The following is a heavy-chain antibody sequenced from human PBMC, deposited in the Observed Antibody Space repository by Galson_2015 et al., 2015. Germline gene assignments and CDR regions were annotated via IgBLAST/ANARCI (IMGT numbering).Heavy chain of an antibody. J-gene: IGHJ3*01. Sequence: SLRLSCAASGLTFSDVAMSWVRQAPGKGLQWVSAISNSGANTYYPDSVRGRFAISRDNSKNTLYLHMNALRPDDTAVYFCAKGHRYSSPFDAWGQGAVVTVSS. CDR3: AKGHRYSSPFDA. V-gene: IGHV3-23*01. CDR1: GLTFSDVA. D-gene: IGHD5-18*01. CDR2: ISNSGANT.